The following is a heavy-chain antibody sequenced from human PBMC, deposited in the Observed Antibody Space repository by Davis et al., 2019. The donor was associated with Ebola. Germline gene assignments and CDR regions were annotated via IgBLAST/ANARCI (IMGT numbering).Heavy chain of an antibody. D-gene: IGHD1-1*01. CDR2: IYLGDSDT. CDR1: GYSFTSYW. V-gene: IGHV5-51*01. J-gene: IGHJ6*02. Sequence: QVSCMGSGYSFTSYWIGWVRQMPGKGLEWMGSIYLGDSDTRYSPSFQGQVTISADKSLSTAYLHWSSLKASDTAMYYCETSTGTTAFPYYYYGMDVWGQGTTVTVSS. CDR3: ETSTGTTAFPYYYYGMDV.